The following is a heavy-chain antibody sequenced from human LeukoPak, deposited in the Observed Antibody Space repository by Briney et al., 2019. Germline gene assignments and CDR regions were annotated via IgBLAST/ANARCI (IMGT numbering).Heavy chain of an antibody. V-gene: IGHV4-34*01. CDR2: INHSGST. J-gene: IGHJ5*02. Sequence: SETLSLTCAVYGGSFSGYYWSWIRQPPGKGLEWIGEINHSGSTNYNPSLKSRVTISLDTSKNQFSLKLSSVTAADTAVYYCARSSGWYGDWFDPWGQGTLVTVSS. D-gene: IGHD6-19*01. CDR3: ARSSGWYGDWFDP. CDR1: GGSFSGYY.